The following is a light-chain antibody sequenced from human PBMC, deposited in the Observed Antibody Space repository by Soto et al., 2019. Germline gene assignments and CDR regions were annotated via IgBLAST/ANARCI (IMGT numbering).Light chain of an antibody. J-gene: IGKJ5*01. V-gene: IGKV4-1*01. CDR2: WAS. CDR1: QSVLYSSNNKNY. CDR3: QQRTTWPT. Sequence: DIVMTQSPDSLAVSLGERATINCKSSQSVLYSSNNKNYLAWYQQKPGQPPKLLIYWASTRESGVPDRFSGSGSGTDFTLTISSLQAEDVAVYYCQQRTTWPTLGQGTRLEIK.